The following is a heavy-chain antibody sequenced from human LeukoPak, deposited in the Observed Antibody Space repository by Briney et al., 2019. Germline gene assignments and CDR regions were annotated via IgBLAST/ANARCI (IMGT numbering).Heavy chain of an antibody. D-gene: IGHD2-2*01. V-gene: IGHV4-61*08. CDR2: IYYSGST. CDR3: ARGLDMCSSTSCYFDY. CDR1: GGSISSNDYY. J-gene: IGHJ4*02. Sequence: SETLSLTCTVSGGSISSNDYYWSWIRQPPGKGLEWIGYIYYSGSTSYNPSLKSRVTVSVDTSKNQFSLKVSSVTAADTAVYYCARGLDMCSSTSCYFDYWGQVTLVTVSS.